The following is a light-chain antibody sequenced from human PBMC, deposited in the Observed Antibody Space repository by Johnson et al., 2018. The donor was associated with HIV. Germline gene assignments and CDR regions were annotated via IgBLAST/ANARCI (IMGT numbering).Light chain of an antibody. V-gene: IGLV1-51*02. CDR3: GTWDSSLNSYV. CDR2: ENN. CDR1: SSKIGNNY. Sequence: QSVLTQPPSVSAAPGQKVTISCSGSSSKIGNNYVSWYQQLPGTAPKLLIYENNRRPSGTPDRFSGSKSGTSATLVITGLQTGDEADYYCGTWDSSLNSYVFGTGTKVTVL. J-gene: IGLJ1*01.